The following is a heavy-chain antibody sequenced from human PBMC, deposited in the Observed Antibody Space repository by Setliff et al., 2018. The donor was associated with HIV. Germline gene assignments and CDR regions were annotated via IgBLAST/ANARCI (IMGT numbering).Heavy chain of an antibody. V-gene: IGHV4-31*01. D-gene: IGHD3-10*01. Sequence: PSETLSLTCTVSGGSISSGVFYWTWIRQLPGKGLEWIGYIHYSGNTYYKPSLKSPLSMSVETSKNQFSLNLTSVTAADTAVYYCARVSAERSSVRGLAIAFDIWGQGTMVTVSS. CDR2: IHYSGNT. CDR3: ARVSAERSSVRGLAIAFDI. CDR1: GGSISSGVFY. J-gene: IGHJ3*02.